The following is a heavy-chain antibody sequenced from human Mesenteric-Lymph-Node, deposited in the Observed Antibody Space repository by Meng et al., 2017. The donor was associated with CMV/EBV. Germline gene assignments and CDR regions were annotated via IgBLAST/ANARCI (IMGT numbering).Heavy chain of an antibody. Sequence: GESLKISCAASGFTFSSYAMHWVRQAPGKGLEWVAVISYDGSNKYYADSVKGRFTISRDNSKNTLYLQMNSLRAEDTAVYYCARQAGTYWGQGTLVTVSS. D-gene: IGHD6-13*01. J-gene: IGHJ4*02. CDR1: GFTFSSYA. CDR3: ARQAGTY. V-gene: IGHV3-30-3*01. CDR2: ISYDGSNK.